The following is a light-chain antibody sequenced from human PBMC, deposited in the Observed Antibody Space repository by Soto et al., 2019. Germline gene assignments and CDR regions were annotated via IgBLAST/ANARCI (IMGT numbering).Light chain of an antibody. J-gene: IGKJ2*01. Sequence: EIVLTQSPATLSLSPGERATLSCRASQSASSYLAWYQQKPGQAPRLLIYDASNRATDIPARFSGSGSGTDFTLTISSLEPEDFAVYYCQQRSTWPYTFGQGTKLEIK. CDR2: DAS. V-gene: IGKV3-11*01. CDR3: QQRSTWPYT. CDR1: QSASSY.